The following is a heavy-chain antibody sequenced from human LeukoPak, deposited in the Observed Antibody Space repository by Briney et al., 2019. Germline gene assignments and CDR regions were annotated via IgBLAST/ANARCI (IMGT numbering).Heavy chain of an antibody. V-gene: IGHV1-18*04. J-gene: IGHJ6*03. D-gene: IGHD3-3*01. CDR2: ISAYNGNT. CDR1: GYTFTSYD. CDR3: ARDIPYFGVVPYYYYYMDV. Sequence: GASVKVSCEASGYTFTSYDICGVRRAPGQGGEWRGGISAYNGNTNYAQKLHGRVTMTTDTSTSTAYIELRSLRSDDTAVYYCARDIPYFGVVPYYYYYMDVWGKGTTVTVSS.